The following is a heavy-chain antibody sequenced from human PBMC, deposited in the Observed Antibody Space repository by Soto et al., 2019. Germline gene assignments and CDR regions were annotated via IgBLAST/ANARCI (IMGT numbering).Heavy chain of an antibody. CDR3: ARGQPAAGTWGHWFDP. J-gene: IGHJ5*02. CDR1: GGSISSYY. V-gene: IGHV4-59*01. D-gene: IGHD6-13*01. Sequence: ASETLSLTCTVSGGSISSYYWSWIRQPPGKGLEWIGYIYYSGSTNYNPSLKSRVTISVDTSKNQFSLKLSSVTAADTAVYYCARGQPAAGTWGHWFDPWGQGTLVTVSS. CDR2: IYYSGST.